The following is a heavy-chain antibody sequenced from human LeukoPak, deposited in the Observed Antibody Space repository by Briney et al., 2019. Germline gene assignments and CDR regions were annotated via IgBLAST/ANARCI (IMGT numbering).Heavy chain of an antibody. D-gene: IGHD2-15*01. CDR3: AKSMGYCSGGSCYPIDY. CDR2: ISGSGGST. V-gene: IGHV3-23*01. CDR1: GFTFSSYA. J-gene: IGHJ4*02. Sequence: GGSLRLSCAASGFTFSSYAMSWVRQAPGKGLEWVSAISGSGGSTYYADSVKGRFTISRDNSKNTLYLQMNSLRAEDTAVYYCAKSMGYCSGGSCYPIDYWGQGTLVTVSS.